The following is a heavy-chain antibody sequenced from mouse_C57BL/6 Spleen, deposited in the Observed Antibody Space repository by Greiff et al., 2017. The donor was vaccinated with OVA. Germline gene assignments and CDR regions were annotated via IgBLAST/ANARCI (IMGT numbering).Heavy chain of an antibody. V-gene: IGHV1-63*01. CDR2: IYPGGGYT. CDR3: VREYCNDGGWFAY. J-gene: IGHJ3*01. CDR1: GYTFTSYW. D-gene: IGHD2-12*01. Sequence: VKLQESGAELVRPGTSVKLSCKASGYTFTSYWIGWVKQRPGHGLEWIGEIYPGGGYTYYNEKFKGKATLTADKSSSTAYMQLSSLTSEDSAVYFCVREYCNDGGWFAYWGQGTPVTVSA.